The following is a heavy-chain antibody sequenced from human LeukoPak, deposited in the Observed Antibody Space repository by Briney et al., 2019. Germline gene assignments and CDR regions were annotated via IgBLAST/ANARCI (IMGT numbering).Heavy chain of an antibody. D-gene: IGHD3-16*02. CDR3: ARHVNWATYDYGRGSDRYTGTFDY. CDR2: INHSGST. V-gene: IGHV4-34*01. Sequence: KSSETLSLTCAVYGGSFSGYHWSWIRQPPGKGLEWIGEINHSGSTNYKPSLKSRVTISGDTSKNQFSLKMSSVTAADTAVYYCARHVNWATYDYGRGSDRYTGTFDYWGQGILVTVSS. J-gene: IGHJ4*02. CDR1: GGSFSGYH.